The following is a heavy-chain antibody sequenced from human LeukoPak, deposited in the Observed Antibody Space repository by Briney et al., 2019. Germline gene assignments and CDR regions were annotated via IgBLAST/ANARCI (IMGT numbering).Heavy chain of an antibody. CDR2: ISDTGRLS. Sequence: GGSLRLSCAASGFTFSSSAMSWVRQAPGKGLEWVAAISDTGRLSYCADSVNGRFTISRDNSKNTLYLQMNSLRAEDTAVYYCARDGPSNHYDFWSGHYSPQNYGMDVWGQGTTVTVSS. CDR1: GFTFSSSA. CDR3: ARDGPSNHYDFWSGHYSPQNYGMDV. J-gene: IGHJ6*02. D-gene: IGHD3-3*01. V-gene: IGHV3-23*01.